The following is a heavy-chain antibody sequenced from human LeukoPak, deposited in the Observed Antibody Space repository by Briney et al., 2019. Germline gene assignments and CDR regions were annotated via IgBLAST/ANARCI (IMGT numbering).Heavy chain of an antibody. CDR1: GFTFSSYW. J-gene: IGHJ6*02. V-gene: IGHV3-7*01. Sequence: GGSLRLSCAASGFTFSSYWMSWVRQAPGKGLEWVANIKQDGSEKYYVDSVKGRFTISRDNAKNSLYLQMNSLRAEDTAVYYCARDRHCSSTSCYYYGMDVWGQGTTVTVYS. D-gene: IGHD2-2*01. CDR3: ARDRHCSSTSCYYYGMDV. CDR2: IKQDGSEK.